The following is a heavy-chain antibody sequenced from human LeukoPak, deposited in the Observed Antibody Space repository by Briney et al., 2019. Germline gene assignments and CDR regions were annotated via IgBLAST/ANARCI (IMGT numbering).Heavy chain of an antibody. CDR2: IKQDGSEK. V-gene: IGHV3-7*01. J-gene: IGHJ4*02. Sequence: GGSLRLSCAASGFTFSSYAMSWVRQAPGKGLEWVANIKQDGSEKYYVDSVKGRFTISRDNAKNSLYLQMDSLRAEDTAVYYCARKNGLDYWGQGTLVTVSS. CDR3: ARKNGLDY. CDR1: GFTFSSYA.